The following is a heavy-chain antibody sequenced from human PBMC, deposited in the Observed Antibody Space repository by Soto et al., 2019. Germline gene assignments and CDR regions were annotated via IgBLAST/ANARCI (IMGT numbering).Heavy chain of an antibody. CDR1: GSTFTSYG. J-gene: IGHJ4*02. V-gene: IGHV1-18*01. CDR3: ARDKRITIVGVVTKDDY. D-gene: IGHD3-3*01. CDR2: ISAYNGNT. Sequence: ASVKVSCKASGSTFTSYGISWVRQAPGQGLEWMGWISAYNGNTNYAQKLQGRVTMTTDTSTSTAYMDLRSLISDDTAVYYCARDKRITIVGVVTKDDYWGQGTLVTVSS.